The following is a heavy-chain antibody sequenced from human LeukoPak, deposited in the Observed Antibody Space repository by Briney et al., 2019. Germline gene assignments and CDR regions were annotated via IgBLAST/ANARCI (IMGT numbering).Heavy chain of an antibody. CDR3: ARGRRRIAARSDFDY. CDR2: INHSGST. CDR1: GGSFSGYY. V-gene: IGHV4-34*01. D-gene: IGHD6-6*01. Sequence: SETLSLTCAVYGGSFSGYYWSWIRQPPGKGLEWIGEINHSGSTNYNPSLKSRVTISVDTSKNQFSLKLSSVTAADTAVYYCARGRRRIAARSDFDYWGQGTLVTVSS. J-gene: IGHJ4*02.